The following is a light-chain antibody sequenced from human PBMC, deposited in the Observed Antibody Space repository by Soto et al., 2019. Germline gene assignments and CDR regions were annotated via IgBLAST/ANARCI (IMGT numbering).Light chain of an antibody. CDR2: RAS. Sequence: DIQMTQSPSSLSATVGDRVSITCRASENIGNYLAWFQQKPGKAPKLLIYRASSLQSGVPSRFSGSGSGTDFTLTISSLQPDDFATYYCHQSYSSPLTVGPGTTVDLK. CDR3: HQSYSSPLT. V-gene: IGKV1-39*01. J-gene: IGKJ3*01. CDR1: ENIGNY.